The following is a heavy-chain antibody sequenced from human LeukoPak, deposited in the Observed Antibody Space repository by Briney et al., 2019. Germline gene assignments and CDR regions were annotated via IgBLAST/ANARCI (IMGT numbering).Heavy chain of an antibody. J-gene: IGHJ6*02. CDR2: TYYRSKWYN. D-gene: IGHD3-16*01. CDR1: GDSVPSSSAT. Sequence: SQTLSLTCAISGDSVPSSSATWNWIRQSPSRGLEWLGRTYYRSKWYNDYAVSVKSRITINPDTSKNQFSLQLNSVTPEDTAVYFCARGGDRPGRYYYGMDVWGQGTTVTVSS. V-gene: IGHV6-1*01. CDR3: ARGGDRPGRYYYGMDV.